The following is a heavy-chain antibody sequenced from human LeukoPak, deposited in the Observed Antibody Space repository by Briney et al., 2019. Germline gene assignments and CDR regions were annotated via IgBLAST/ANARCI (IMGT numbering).Heavy chain of an antibody. Sequence: GGSLRLSCAVSGFTFSNYAIHWVRQAPGKGLEWVSAISGSGGSTYYADSVKGRFTISRDNSKNTLYLQMNSLRAEDTAVYYCAKDGRYCSSTSCYNPLDVWGQGTTVTVSS. CDR2: ISGSGGST. CDR1: GFTFSNYA. J-gene: IGHJ6*02. CDR3: AKDGRYCSSTSCYNPLDV. D-gene: IGHD2-2*02. V-gene: IGHV3-23*01.